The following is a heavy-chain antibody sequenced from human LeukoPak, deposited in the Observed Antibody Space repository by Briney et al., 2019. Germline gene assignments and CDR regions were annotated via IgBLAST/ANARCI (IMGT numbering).Heavy chain of an antibody. CDR1: GYTFTGYY. Sequence: ASVKVSCTASGYTFTGYYMHWVRQAPGQGLEWMGIINPSGGSTSYAQKFQGRVTMTRDTSTSTVYMELSSLRSEDTAVYYCARDDRLVGISYYYGMAVWGQGTTVTVSS. CDR3: ARDDRLVGISYYYGMAV. V-gene: IGHV1-46*01. CDR2: INPSGGST. D-gene: IGHD3-9*01. J-gene: IGHJ6*02.